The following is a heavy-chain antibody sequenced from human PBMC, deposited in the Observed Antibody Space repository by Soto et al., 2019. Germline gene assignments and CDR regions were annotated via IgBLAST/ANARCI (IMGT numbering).Heavy chain of an antibody. V-gene: IGHV3-23*01. CDR3: AIGEWLSTSYFSF. CDR2: SSGSGGAT. D-gene: IGHD3-3*01. CDR1: GFTFTRFA. Sequence: GGSRRLSCAASGFTFTRFAARWVGQAPGKRLEWVSASSGSGGATYYADSVKGLFTVSRYNSGNTVYLQVDSPRVEDTAVYHWAIGEWLSTSYFSFWGKGAVVTDAS. J-gene: IGHJ4*02.